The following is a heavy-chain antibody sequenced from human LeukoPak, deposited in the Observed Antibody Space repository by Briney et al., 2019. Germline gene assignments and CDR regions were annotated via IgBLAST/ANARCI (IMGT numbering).Heavy chain of an antibody. J-gene: IGHJ4*02. CDR1: GGSISGSGYY. Sequence: PSETLSLTSTVSGGSISGSGYYWGSVRQAPGKGMEWIGSIYHSGTTYYNPYVKSRVTISVDTSRNQFSVRLSSVTAGDRAVYYYARGPYYFDSWGQGTLVTASS. CDR2: IYHSGTT. V-gene: IGHV4-39*07. CDR3: ARGPYYFDS.